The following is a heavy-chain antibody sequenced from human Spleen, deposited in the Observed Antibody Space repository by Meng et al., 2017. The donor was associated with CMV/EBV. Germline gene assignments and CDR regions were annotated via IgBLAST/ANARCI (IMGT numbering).Heavy chain of an antibody. J-gene: IGHJ3*01. CDR3: VRRQSVGAFDV. Sequence: YSVASGYSFGGFTMNWVRQAPGKGLERISSNSLSSAYIEYADSLKGRFTISRDNAKNSLYLQMDSLRAEDTAVYYCVRRQSVGAFDVWGQGTMVTVSS. CDR1: GYSFGGFT. V-gene: IGHV3-21*01. CDR2: NSLSSAYI. D-gene: IGHD3-3*01.